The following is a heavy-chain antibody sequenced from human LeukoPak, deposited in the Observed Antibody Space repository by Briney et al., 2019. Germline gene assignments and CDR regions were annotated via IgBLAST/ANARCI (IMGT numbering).Heavy chain of an antibody. D-gene: IGHD2-15*01. J-gene: IGHJ5*02. V-gene: IGHV1-69*10. CDR2: IVLKHVII. CDR3: PRDRPVTPASVFEA. Sequence: ASVKVSCKASGVSFRRDTFTWLRQAPGQGLEWISGIVLKHVIIDYAQAVKGRITLTADKSTSTAYMELRSMRAKDTAVYYCPRDRPVTPASVFEAWGQGSLVIVP. CDR1: GVSFRRDT.